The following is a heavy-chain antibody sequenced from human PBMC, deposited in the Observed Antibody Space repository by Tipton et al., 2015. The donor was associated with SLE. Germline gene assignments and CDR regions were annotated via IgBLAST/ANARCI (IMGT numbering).Heavy chain of an antibody. CDR1: GGTFSSYT. V-gene: IGHV1-2*06. D-gene: IGHD2-21*02. J-gene: IGHJ3*02. CDR2: INPNSGGT. CDR3: ARVLCGGDCYSYAFDI. Sequence: QSGPEVKKPGSSVKVSCKASGGTFSSYTISWVRQAPGQGLEWMGRINPNSGGTNYAQKFQGRVTMTRDTSISTAYMELSRLRSDDTAVYYCARVLCGGDCYSYAFDIGGQGTMVTVSS.